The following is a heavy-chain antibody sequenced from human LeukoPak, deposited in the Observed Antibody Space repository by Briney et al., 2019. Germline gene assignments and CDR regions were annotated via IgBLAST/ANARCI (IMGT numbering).Heavy chain of an antibody. CDR1: GFTFSSCA. CDR3: AKGLISGWYLPHDY. D-gene: IGHD6-19*01. J-gene: IGHJ4*02. V-gene: IGHV3-23*01. CDR2: ISGSGDAT. Sequence: GGSLRLSCAASGFTFSSCAMSWVRQAPGKGLEWVSAISGSGDATYYADSVKGRFTISRDNSKNTLFLQMNSLRAEDTAVYYCAKGLISGWYLPHDYWGQGTLVTVSS.